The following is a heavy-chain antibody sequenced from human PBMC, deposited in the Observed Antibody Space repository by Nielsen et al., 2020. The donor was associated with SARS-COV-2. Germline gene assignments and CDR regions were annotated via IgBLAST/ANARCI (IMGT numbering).Heavy chain of an antibody. J-gene: IGHJ6*02. CDR2: ISAYNGNT. D-gene: IGHD3-9*01. CDR3: ARYWVSERYYYYGMDV. CDR1: GYTFTSYD. V-gene: IGHV1-18*01. Sequence: ASVKVSCKASGYTFTSYDINWVRQATGQGLEWMGWISAYNGNTNYAQKLQGRVTMTTDTSTSTAYMELRSLRSDDTAVYYCARYWVSERYYYYGMDVWGQGTTVTVSS.